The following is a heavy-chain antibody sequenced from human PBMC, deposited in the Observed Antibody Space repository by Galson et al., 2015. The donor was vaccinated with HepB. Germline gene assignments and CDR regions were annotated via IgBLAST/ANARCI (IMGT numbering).Heavy chain of an antibody. D-gene: IGHD3-3*01. CDR2: INPSGGST. V-gene: IGHV1-46*01. Sequence: SVKVSCKASGYTFTSYYMHWVRQAPGQGLEWMGIINPSGGSTSYAQKFQGRVTMTRDTSTSTVYIELSSLRSEDTAVYYCARAASFWSGYSRYYYYYMDVWGKGTTVTVSS. J-gene: IGHJ6*03. CDR1: GYTFTSYY. CDR3: ARAASFWSGYSRYYYYYMDV.